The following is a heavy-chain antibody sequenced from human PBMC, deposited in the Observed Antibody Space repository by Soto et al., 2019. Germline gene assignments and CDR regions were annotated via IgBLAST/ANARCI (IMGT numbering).Heavy chain of an antibody. V-gene: IGHV4-34*01. J-gene: IGHJ5*02. CDR2: INHSGST. CDR3: ARKAQGRGWFDP. CDR1: GGSFSGYY. D-gene: IGHD3-10*01. Sequence: QVQLQQWGAGLLKPSETLSLTCAVYGGSFSGYYWSWIRQPPGKGLEWIGEINHSGSTNYNPSLKSRVTIPVDTSKNQFSLKLSSVTAADTAVYYCARKAQGRGWFDPWGQGTLVTVSS.